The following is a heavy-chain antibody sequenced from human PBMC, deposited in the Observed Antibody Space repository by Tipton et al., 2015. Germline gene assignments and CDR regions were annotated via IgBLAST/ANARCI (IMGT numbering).Heavy chain of an antibody. J-gene: IGHJ4*02. CDR1: AYSISTDYY. V-gene: IGHV4-38-2*02. CDR2: ISHSGKT. Sequence: TLSLTCAVSAYSISTDYYWVWIRQPPGKGLEWIGAISHSGKTYSNPSLKSRVSISVDTSKNQFSLRLNSVTATDTAVYYCARELRGNSDSGSGDYWGQGTLVTVSS. CDR3: ARELRGNSDSGSGDY. D-gene: IGHD3-10*01.